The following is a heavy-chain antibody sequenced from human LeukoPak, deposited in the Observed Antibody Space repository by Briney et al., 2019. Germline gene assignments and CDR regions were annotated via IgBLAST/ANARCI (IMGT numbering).Heavy chain of an antibody. CDR3: AKSQNYYDNSVYYYLDY. D-gene: IGHD3-22*01. CDR2: IRYDGHNK. V-gene: IGHV3-30*02. Sequence: PGGSLRLSCAASGISFSSFGMHLVRQAPGKGREWGTFIRYDGHNKYYADSAKRRFPVPRQNSKHTLYLQMNSPRPEDTAVYYCAKSQNYYDNSVYYYLDYWGQGNLVTVSS. CDR1: GISFSSFG. J-gene: IGHJ4*02.